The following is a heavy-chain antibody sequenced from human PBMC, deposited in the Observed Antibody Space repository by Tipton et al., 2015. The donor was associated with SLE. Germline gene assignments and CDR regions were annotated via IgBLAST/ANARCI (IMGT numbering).Heavy chain of an antibody. CDR1: GGSISSSNW. CDR3: ATARELRGPFDY. D-gene: IGHD1-26*01. Sequence: TLSLTCAVSGGSISSSNWWSWVRQPPGKGLEWIGEIYHSGSTNYNPSLKSRVTISVDKSKNQFSLKLSSVTAADTAVYYCATARELRGPFDYWGQGTLVTVSS. CDR2: IYHSGST. V-gene: IGHV4-4*02. J-gene: IGHJ4*02.